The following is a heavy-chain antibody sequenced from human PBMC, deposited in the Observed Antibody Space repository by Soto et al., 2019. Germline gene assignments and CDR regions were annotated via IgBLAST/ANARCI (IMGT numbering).Heavy chain of an antibody. V-gene: IGHV5-51*01. CDR3: ARRARGNWAFGY. CDR1: GYTFTNYW. J-gene: IGHJ4*02. D-gene: IGHD3-16*01. CDR2: IYPGDSDT. Sequence: PRESLKISCEGSGYTFTNYWIGWVRQMPGKGLEWMGIIYPGDSDTRYSPSFQGQVTFSADKSTTSAYLQWSSLKASDTAIYFCARRARGNWAFGYWGQGTLVTVS.